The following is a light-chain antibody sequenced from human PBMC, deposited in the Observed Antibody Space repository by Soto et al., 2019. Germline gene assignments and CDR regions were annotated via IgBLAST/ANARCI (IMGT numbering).Light chain of an antibody. J-gene: IGLJ1*01. Sequence: QSVLTQPPSASGTPGQRGTISCSGSSSNSGSNYVYWYQQLPGTAPKLLIYRNNQRPSGVPDRFSGSKSGNSASLDISGLRSEDEADYYCAAWDDSLSGPNYVFGTGTKVTVL. CDR2: RNN. CDR3: AAWDDSLSGPNYV. CDR1: SSNSGSNY. V-gene: IGLV1-47*01.